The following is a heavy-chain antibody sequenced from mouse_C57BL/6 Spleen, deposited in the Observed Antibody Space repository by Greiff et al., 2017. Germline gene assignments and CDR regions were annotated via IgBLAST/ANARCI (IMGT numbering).Heavy chain of an antibody. V-gene: IGHV1-15*01. CDR2: IDPETGGT. Sequence: QVQLQQSGAELVRPGASVTLSCKASGYTFTDYEMHWVKQTPVHGLEWIGAIDPETGGTAYNQKFKGKAILTADKSSSTAYMELRNLTSEDSAVYYCTRYPVYYGSSDFSWFAYWGQGTLVTVSA. D-gene: IGHD1-1*01. CDR3: TRYPVYYGSSDFSWFAY. CDR1: GYTFTDYE. J-gene: IGHJ3*01.